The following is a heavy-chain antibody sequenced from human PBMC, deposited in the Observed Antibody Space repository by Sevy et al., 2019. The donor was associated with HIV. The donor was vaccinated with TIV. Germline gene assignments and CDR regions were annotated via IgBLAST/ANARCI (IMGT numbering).Heavy chain of an antibody. Sequence: GGSLRLSCAASGFSLTTSDMHWVRQAPGKGLEWVAYVRKDGSNKYYADSVRDRFTISRDSPKNTLYLQMNSLRDEDTAIYYCARGRKTTEEWLEELDYYYGLDVWAQGTTVTVSS. CDR2: VRKDGSNK. D-gene: IGHD2-8*01. CDR3: ARGRKTTEEWLEELDYYYGLDV. V-gene: IGHV3-30*02. J-gene: IGHJ6*02. CDR1: GFSLTTSD.